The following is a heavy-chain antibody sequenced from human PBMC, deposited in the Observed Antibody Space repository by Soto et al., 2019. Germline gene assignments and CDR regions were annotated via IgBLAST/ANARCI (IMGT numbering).Heavy chain of an antibody. J-gene: IGHJ4*02. CDR3: ARDWRSTGWPN. CDR1: GHSLGSGGYY. Sequence: SETLSLTCTVSGHSLGSGGYYWSWIRQHPGKGLEWVGYIYFTGTTLYNPSLKSRLAISVDTSKNQFSLKLTSVTAADTAVYYCARDWRSTGWPNWGQGVLVTVSS. V-gene: IGHV4-31*03. D-gene: IGHD6-19*01. CDR2: IYFTGTT.